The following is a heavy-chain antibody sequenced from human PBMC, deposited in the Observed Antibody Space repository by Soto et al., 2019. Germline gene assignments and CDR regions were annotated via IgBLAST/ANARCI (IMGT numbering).Heavy chain of an antibody. V-gene: IGHV3-23*01. CDR3: AKGGSSGWPGGEDF. D-gene: IGHD6-19*01. Sequence: GGSLRLSCVVSGFTFSNYAMSWFRKTPGKGLEWVSGITSDGSTTWYADFVEGRFTISRDNSKNTVYLQLNSPRGEDAAVYFCAKGGSSGWPGGEDFWGQGTMVTVS. CDR1: GFTFSNYA. J-gene: IGHJ4*02. CDR2: ITSDGSTT.